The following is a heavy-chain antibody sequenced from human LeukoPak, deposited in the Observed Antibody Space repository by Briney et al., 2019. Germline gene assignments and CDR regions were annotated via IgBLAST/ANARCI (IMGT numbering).Heavy chain of an antibody. D-gene: IGHD6-13*01. J-gene: IGHJ4*02. Sequence: GGSLRLSCAASGFTVSSNYMNWVRQARGKGLEWVSVLYRGGSTYYADAVKGRFTISRDTSKNTVYLQMNSLRAEDTAVYYCARGGARQQLVENYFDHWGQGTLVTVSS. CDR1: GFTVSSNY. CDR2: LYRGGST. CDR3: ARGGARQQLVENYFDH. V-gene: IGHV3-53*01.